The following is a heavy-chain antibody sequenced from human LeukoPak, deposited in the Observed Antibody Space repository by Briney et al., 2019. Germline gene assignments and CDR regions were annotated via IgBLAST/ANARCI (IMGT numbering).Heavy chain of an antibody. CDR2: ISWNSGNI. J-gene: IGHJ4*02. CDR1: GFTFDDYA. CDR3: AKASSSSWYGEFDS. D-gene: IGHD6-13*01. V-gene: IGHV3-9*03. Sequence: GGSLRLSCAASGFTFDDYAMHWVRQAPGKGLEWVSGISWNSGNIDYADSVKGRFTISRDNAKNSLYLQMNSLRAEDMALYYCAKASSSSWYGEFDSWGQGTLVTVSS.